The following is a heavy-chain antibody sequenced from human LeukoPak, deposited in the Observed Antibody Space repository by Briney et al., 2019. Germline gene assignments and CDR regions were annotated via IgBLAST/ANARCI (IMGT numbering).Heavy chain of an antibody. Sequence: SETLSLTCTVSGGSITNNTDYWGWIRQPPGKALEWIGSIYYSATTFYNPSLKSRVTISVDTSKNQFSLRLSSVTAADTAIYYCARLTLTTAGGSIPFDYWGQGTLVIVSS. D-gene: IGHD6-13*01. CDR3: ARLTLTTAGGSIPFDY. J-gene: IGHJ4*02. CDR1: GGSITNNTDY. V-gene: IGHV4-39*01. CDR2: IYYSATT.